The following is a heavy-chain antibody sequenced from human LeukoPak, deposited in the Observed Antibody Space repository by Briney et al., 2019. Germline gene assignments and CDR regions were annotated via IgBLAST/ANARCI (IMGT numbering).Heavy chain of an antibody. CDR3: AKAHYDILTGFLDY. CDR1: GFTFSSYA. CDR2: ISGSGGST. Sequence: GGSLRLSCAASGFTFSSYAMSWVRQAPGKGLEWVSAISGSGGSTYYADSVKGRFTISRDNSKNTLYLQMNSLRAEDTAVYYCAKAHYDILTGFLDYWGRGTLVTVSS. D-gene: IGHD3-9*01. J-gene: IGHJ4*02. V-gene: IGHV3-23*01.